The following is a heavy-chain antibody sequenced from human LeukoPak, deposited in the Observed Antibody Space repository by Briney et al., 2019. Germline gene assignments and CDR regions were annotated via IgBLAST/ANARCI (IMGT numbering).Heavy chain of an antibody. J-gene: IGHJ5*01. CDR2: IHYSGST. D-gene: IGHD3-10*01. Sequence: SETLSLTCSVSGGSITSHFWSRIRQPPGKGLEWIGYIHYSGSTNSNPSLKSRVTISPDTSKNQLFLKLNSVTAADTAVYYCARLVWLGESPGSWFDSWGQGTLVTVSS. V-gene: IGHV4-59*11. CDR1: GGSITSHF. CDR3: ARLVWLGESPGSWFDS.